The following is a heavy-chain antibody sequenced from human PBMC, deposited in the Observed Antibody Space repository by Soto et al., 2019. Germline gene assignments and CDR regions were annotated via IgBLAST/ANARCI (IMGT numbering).Heavy chain of an antibody. Sequence: SETLSLTCTVSGGSISSSGYYWGWIRQPPGKGLEWIGSIYYSGSTYYNPSLKSRVTISVDTSKNQFSLKLSSVTAADTAVYYCARHGLVGATPYYYYGMDVWGQGTTVTVSS. V-gene: IGHV4-39*01. CDR2: IYYSGST. CDR3: ARHGLVGATPYYYYGMDV. D-gene: IGHD1-26*01. J-gene: IGHJ6*02. CDR1: GGSISSSGYY.